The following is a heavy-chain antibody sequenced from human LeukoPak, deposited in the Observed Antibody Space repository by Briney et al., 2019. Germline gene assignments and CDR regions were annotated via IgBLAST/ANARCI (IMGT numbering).Heavy chain of an antibody. D-gene: IGHD3-10*01. V-gene: IGHV3-23*01. J-gene: IGHJ4*02. CDR2: ISGSGGST. CDR3: AKATLTVLRGVTEFDF. Sequence: GGSLRLSCAASGFTFSNAWMSWVRQAPGKGLEWVSGISGSGGSTYYADSVKGRFTISRDNSKNTLYLQMNSLGAEDTAVYYCAKATLTVLRGVTEFDFWGQGTLVTVSS. CDR1: GFTFSNAW.